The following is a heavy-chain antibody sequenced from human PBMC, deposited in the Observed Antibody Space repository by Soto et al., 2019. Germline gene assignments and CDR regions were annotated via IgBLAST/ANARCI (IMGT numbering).Heavy chain of an antibody. Sequence: EVQLVESGGGLVQPGGSLRLSCAASGFTFSAHYMDWVRQAPGKGLEWVGRMKNKANTYTTEYAASVEGRFTISREDSQDSLYLKMNSLKTEATAVYYWARVSVVGPSGGLYFDSWGQGSQVAVSS. CDR3: ARVSVVGPSGGLYFDS. J-gene: IGHJ4*02. CDR2: MKNKANTYTT. V-gene: IGHV3-72*01. D-gene: IGHD1-26*01. CDR1: GFTFSAHY.